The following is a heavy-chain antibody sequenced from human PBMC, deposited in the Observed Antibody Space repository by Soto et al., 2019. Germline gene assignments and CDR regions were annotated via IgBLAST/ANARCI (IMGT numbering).Heavy chain of an antibody. V-gene: IGHV4-30-2*01. CDR2: IYPTGKT. CDR3: ARALPGPAPRRGV. Sequence: TLCLSCTVSGGSISNGCYSWSWIRQTPGKGLEWIGYIYPTGKTYYNPSLENRATLSIDTSQNQFSLQLTSVTAADTAVYYCARALPGPAPRRGVWGHGTTVTVSS. D-gene: IGHD3-10*01. CDR1: GGSISNGCYS. J-gene: IGHJ6*02.